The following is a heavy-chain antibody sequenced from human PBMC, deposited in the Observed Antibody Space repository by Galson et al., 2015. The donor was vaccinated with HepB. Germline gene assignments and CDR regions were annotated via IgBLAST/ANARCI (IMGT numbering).Heavy chain of an antibody. CDR3: ARGNDGYGRFDY. V-gene: IGHV3-74*01. CDR2: INSDGTST. Sequence: CAASGVTFSSYWMHWVRQAPGKGLVWVSRINSDGTSTFYADSVKGRFTISRDNAKNTLYLQLNSLEAEDTAVYYCARGNDGYGRFDYWGQGTLVTVSS. CDR1: GVTFSSYW. D-gene: IGHD5-18*01. J-gene: IGHJ4*02.